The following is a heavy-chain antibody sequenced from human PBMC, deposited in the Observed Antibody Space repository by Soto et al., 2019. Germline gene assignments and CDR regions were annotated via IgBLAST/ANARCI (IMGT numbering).Heavy chain of an antibody. Sequence: PGGSLRLSCAASGFTFSTYGMHWVRQAPGKGLEWVAVISYDGSNKYYANSVKGRFTISRDNSKKTLYLQMNSLRAEDTAVYYCAKGHSDDLVGATTGGWYFDLWGRGTLVTSP. D-gene: IGHD1-26*01. V-gene: IGHV3-30*18. CDR3: AKGHSDDLVGATTGGWYFDL. J-gene: IGHJ2*01. CDR1: GFTFSTYG. CDR2: ISYDGSNK.